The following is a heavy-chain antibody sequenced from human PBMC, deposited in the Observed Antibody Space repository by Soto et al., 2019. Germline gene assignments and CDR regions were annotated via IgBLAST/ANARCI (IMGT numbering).Heavy chain of an antibody. CDR2: IIPILGIA. V-gene: IGHV1-69*04. J-gene: IGHJ6*03. D-gene: IGHD3-3*01. CDR1: GGTLNSNT. CDR3: ARDHYDYWSVRTIGTYMAV. Sequence: GAPAKPSSKAPGGTLNSNTISWVQQAPEQGLEWMGRIIPILGIANYAQKFQGRVTITAAKSTSTAYMKLSSLRSEDTAVYYCARDHYDYWSVRTIGTYMAVWGKGSTVPVS.